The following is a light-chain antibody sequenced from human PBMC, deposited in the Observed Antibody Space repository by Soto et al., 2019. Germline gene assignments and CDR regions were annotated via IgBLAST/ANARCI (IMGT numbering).Light chain of an antibody. CDR1: QSISIN. Sequence: REMTQSPATLSVFPGETATLSCRASQSISINLAWYQQKPGQAPRLLISGASTRAPGFPDRCSGSGSGTEFTLPITSQQTEDFAVYYCQQYSPWRFNFGHGTKVH. J-gene: IGKJ3*01. V-gene: IGKV3-15*01. CDR2: GAS. CDR3: QQYSPWRFN.